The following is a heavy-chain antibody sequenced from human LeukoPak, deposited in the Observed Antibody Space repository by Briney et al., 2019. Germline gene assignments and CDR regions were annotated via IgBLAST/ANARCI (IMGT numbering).Heavy chain of an antibody. J-gene: IGHJ4*02. V-gene: IGHV3-23*01. D-gene: IGHD4-17*01. CDR3: ARVVDHDYGDYYLDY. CDR1: GFTFSSYG. Sequence: GGSLRLSCAASGFTFSSYGMSWVRQAPGKGLGWVSAISGSGGSTDYADSVKGRLTISRDNSKNTLYLQMNSLRAEDTAVYYCARVVDHDYGDYYLDYWGQGTLVTVSS. CDR2: ISGSGGST.